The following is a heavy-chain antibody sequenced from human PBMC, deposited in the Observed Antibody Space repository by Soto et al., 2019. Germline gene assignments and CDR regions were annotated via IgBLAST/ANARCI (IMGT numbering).Heavy chain of an antibody. CDR2: INPNSGGT. CDR1: GYTFTGYY. Sequence: ASVKVSCKASGYTFTGYYMHWVRQAPGQGLEWMGWINPNSGGTNYARKFQGRVTMTRDTSISTAYMELSRLRSDDTAVYYCARGGGYPASYYGMDVWGQGTTVTVSS. J-gene: IGHJ6*02. V-gene: IGHV1-2*02. CDR3: ARGGGYPASYYGMDV. D-gene: IGHD5-18*01.